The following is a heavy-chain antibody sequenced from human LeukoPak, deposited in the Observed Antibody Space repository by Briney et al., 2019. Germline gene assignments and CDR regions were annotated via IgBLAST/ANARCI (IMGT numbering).Heavy chain of an antibody. D-gene: IGHD2-2*01. CDR1: GFTFSSYW. Sequence: GGSLRLSCAASGFTFSSYWMSWVRQAPGKGLEWVSAISGSGGSTYYADSVKGRFTISRDNSKNTLYLQMNSLRAEDTAVYYCAKGADIVVVPAAIVEDYMDVWGKGTTVTVSS. V-gene: IGHV3-23*01. CDR2: ISGSGGST. J-gene: IGHJ6*03. CDR3: AKGADIVVVPAAIVEDYMDV.